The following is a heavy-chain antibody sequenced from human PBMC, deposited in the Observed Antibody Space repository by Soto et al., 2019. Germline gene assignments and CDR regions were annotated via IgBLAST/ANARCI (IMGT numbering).Heavy chain of an antibody. Sequence: SQTLLLTCDISGDRVSSNSAAWSWIRQTPSRGLEWLGRTYYRSKWYSNYAISVKSRVTVNPDTFKNQFSLQLNSVTPEDTAVYYCARGSWDDVSGHYYMDVWGKGTTVTVSS. CDR3: ARGSWDDVSGHYYMDV. J-gene: IGHJ6*03. D-gene: IGHD1-1*01. V-gene: IGHV6-1*01. CDR1: GDRVSSNSAA. CDR2: TYYRSKWYS.